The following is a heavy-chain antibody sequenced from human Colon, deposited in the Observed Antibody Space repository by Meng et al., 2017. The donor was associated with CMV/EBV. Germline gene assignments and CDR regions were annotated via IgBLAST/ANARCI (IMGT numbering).Heavy chain of an antibody. CDR1: GFRFNNDF. CDR3: AKGFY. V-gene: IGHV3-23*01. CDR2: ISGNGASA. J-gene: IGHJ4*02. Sequence: EGQVLESGGDLVQPGGSLSLSCAVSGFRFNNDFMTWVRQAPGKGLEWVATISGNGASAYYADSVKGRFTISRDNSKNMVYLQMKTLRDEDTAVYYCAKGFYWGQGTLVTVSS.